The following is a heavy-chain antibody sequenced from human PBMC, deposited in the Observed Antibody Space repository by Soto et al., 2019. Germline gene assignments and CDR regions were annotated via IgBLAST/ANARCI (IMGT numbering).Heavy chain of an antibody. V-gene: IGHV1-69*02. D-gene: IGHD1-7*01. J-gene: IGHJ4*02. Sequence: QVQLVQSGAEVKKPGSSVKVSCKASGGTFSSYTISWVRQAPGQGREWMGRIIPILGIANYAQKFQGRVTITADKSTSTAYMELSSLRSEDTAVYYCARGTYRASTGTTLYWGQGTMVTVSS. CDR1: GGTFSSYT. CDR2: IIPILGIA. CDR3: ARGTYRASTGTTLY.